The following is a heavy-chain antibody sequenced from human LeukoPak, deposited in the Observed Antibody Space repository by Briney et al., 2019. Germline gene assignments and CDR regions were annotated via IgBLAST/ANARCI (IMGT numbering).Heavy chain of an antibody. V-gene: IGHV1-46*01. CDR2: INPSGGST. Sequence: WASVKVSCKTSGYSFTSYYIHWVRQAPAQGLELMGIINPSGGSTTYAQKFQGRLTMASDTSTSTVYMELSSLRSEDTAMYYCARSSAYYNEADIWGQGTMVTVSS. J-gene: IGHJ3*02. CDR3: ARSSAYYNEADI. D-gene: IGHD1-26*01. CDR1: GYSFTSYY.